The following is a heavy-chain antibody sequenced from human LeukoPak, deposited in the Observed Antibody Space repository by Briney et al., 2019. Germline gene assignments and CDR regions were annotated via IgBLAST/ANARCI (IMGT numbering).Heavy chain of an antibody. CDR2: ISAYNGNT. Sequence: ASVTVSCKASGYTFSSYGISWVRQAPGQGLEWMGWISAYNGNTDYGQNLRGRLIMTTDTSTSTAYMELRSLRSDDTAVYYCARDSIDGSGTYYNDSPDYWGQGTLVTVSS. V-gene: IGHV1-18*01. J-gene: IGHJ4*02. D-gene: IGHD3-10*01. CDR3: ARDSIDGSGTYYNDSPDY. CDR1: GYTFSSYG.